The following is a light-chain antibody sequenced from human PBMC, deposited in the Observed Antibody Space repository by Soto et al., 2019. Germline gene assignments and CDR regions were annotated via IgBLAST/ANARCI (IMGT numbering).Light chain of an antibody. V-gene: IGLV2-14*01. Sequence: QSALTQPASVSGSPGQSITISCTGSNIDVYAYNYGSWYQQHPGKAPTLLVYDVSNRPPGVSYRFSGSKSGNTASLIISGLHAEDEADYYCSSYRSSKEVFGRGTKRTVL. CDR2: DVS. CDR3: SSYRSSKEV. J-gene: IGLJ2*01. CDR1: NIDVYAYNY.